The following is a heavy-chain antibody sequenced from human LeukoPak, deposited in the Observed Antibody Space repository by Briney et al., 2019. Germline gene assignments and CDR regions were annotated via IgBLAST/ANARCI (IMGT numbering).Heavy chain of an antibody. CDR1: GYTFTSYD. CDR3: ASNRKDVDYYYMDV. J-gene: IGHJ6*03. D-gene: IGHD1-14*01. V-gene: IGHV1-8*01. Sequence: GASVKVSCKASGYTFTSYDINWVRQATGQGLEWMGWMNPNSGNTGYAQKFQGRVTMTRNTSISTAYMELSSLKASDTAMYYCASNRKDVDYYYMDVWGKGTTVTVSS. CDR2: MNPNSGNT.